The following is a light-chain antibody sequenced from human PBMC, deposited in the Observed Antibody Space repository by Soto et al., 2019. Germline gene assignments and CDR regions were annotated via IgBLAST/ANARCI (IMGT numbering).Light chain of an antibody. CDR1: QSVRSSY. CDR3: QQYGSSPQT. CDR2: GAS. J-gene: IGKJ1*01. V-gene: IGKV3-20*01. Sequence: ELVLTQSPVTLSLSPGERATLSCRASQSVRSSYLAWYQQKPGQAPRLLIYGASSRATGIPDRFSGSGSGTDFTLTISRLEPEDFAVYYCQQYGSSPQTFGQGTKVDIK.